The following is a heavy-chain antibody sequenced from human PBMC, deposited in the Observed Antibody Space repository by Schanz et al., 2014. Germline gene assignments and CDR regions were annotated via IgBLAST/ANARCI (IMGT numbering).Heavy chain of an antibody. Sequence: EVQLVESGGGLIQPGGSLRLSCAASGFTVSSHYMSWVRQAPGKGLEWVAVIYSGGSTFYTDSVKGRFTISRDNSKNTLYLQMNSLRVEDTAVYYCAKDDTQVNGMDVWGQGTTVTVSS. J-gene: IGHJ6*02. V-gene: IGHV3-66*03. CDR2: IYSGGST. CDR3: AKDDTQVNGMDV. CDR1: GFTVSSHY.